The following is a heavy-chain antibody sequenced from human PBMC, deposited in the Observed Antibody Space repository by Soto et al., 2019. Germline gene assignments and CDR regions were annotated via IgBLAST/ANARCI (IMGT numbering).Heavy chain of an antibody. V-gene: IGHV3-23*01. Sequence: VGSLRLSCAASGFTFNNYAASWARQTPGKGLEWVATISASGAYTFYADSVKGRFTISRDNSQNTLFLHMRSLRAGDTATYYCAKEVIAARPYYFDHWGQGTLVTVSS. CDR2: ISASGAYT. D-gene: IGHD6-6*01. J-gene: IGHJ4*02. CDR3: AKEVIAARPYYFDH. CDR1: GFTFNNYA.